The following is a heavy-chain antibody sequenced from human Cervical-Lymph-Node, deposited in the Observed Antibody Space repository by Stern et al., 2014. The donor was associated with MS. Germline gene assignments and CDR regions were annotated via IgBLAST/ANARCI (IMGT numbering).Heavy chain of an antibody. V-gene: IGHV1-3*01. J-gene: IGHJ4*02. Sequence: VQLVQSGAEVRKPGASVKVSCKASGYTFNDYVMHWVRQAPGQRLEWLGWINADTGDTQYSQNFQDRVTISRDTSATTASMELTSLTSEDTSVYFCAREAFRSGWRVFDFWGQGTLVTGS. CDR1: GYTFNDYV. D-gene: IGHD6-19*01. CDR2: INADTGDT. CDR3: AREAFRSGWRVFDF.